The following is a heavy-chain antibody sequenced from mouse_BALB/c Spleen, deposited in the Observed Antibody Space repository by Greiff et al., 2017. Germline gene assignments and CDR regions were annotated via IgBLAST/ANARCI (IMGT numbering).Heavy chain of an antibody. CDR2: ISSGGSYT. D-gene: IGHD1-1*01. CDR1: GFTFSSYA. Sequence: EVKLVESGGGLVKPGGSLKLSCAASGFTFSSYAMSWVRQTPEKRLEWVATISSGGSYTYYPDSVKGRFTISRDNAKNTLYLQMSSLRSEDTAMYYCARQEGLITTVVAKGYYFDYWGQGTTLTVSS. CDR3: ARQEGLITTVVAKGYYFDY. V-gene: IGHV5-9-3*01. J-gene: IGHJ2*01.